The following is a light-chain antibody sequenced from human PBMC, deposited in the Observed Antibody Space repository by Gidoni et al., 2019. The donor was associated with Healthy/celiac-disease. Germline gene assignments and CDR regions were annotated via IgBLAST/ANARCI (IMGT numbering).Light chain of an antibody. V-gene: IGKV1-33*01. CDR1: QDISNY. J-gene: IGKJ2*01. Sequence: DIQMSQSPSSLSASVGDRVTITCQASQDISNYLNWYQQQPGKAPKLLIYDASKLETGVPSSFSGSASATDFTFTISSLQPEDIATYYCQHYDNLPYTFGQGTKLEIK. CDR3: QHYDNLPYT. CDR2: DAS.